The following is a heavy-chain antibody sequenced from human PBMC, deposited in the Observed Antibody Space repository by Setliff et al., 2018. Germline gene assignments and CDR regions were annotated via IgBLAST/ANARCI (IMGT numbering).Heavy chain of an antibody. V-gene: IGHV1-8*02. CDR3: ARGLIVLPGPSGDMGYFDY. CDR1: GYTFTGYY. CDR2: MNPNSGNT. D-gene: IGHD2-8*01. J-gene: IGHJ4*02. Sequence: ASVKVSCKASGYTFTGYYMHWVRQATGQGLEWMGWMNPNSGNTGYAQKFQGRVTMTRNTSTSTVYLELSSLRSEDTAVYYCARGLIVLPGPSGDMGYFDYWGQGTLVTVSS.